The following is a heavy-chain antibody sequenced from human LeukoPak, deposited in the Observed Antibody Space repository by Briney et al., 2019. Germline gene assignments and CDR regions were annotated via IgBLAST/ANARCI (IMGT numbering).Heavy chain of an antibody. J-gene: IGHJ4*02. CDR3: ASKRGYSYGYADY. CDR1: GFTFSSYA. V-gene: IGHV3-23*01. Sequence: GGSLRLSCAASGFTFSSYAMSWVRQAPGKGLEWVSAISGSGGSTYYADPVKGRFTISRDNSKNTLYLQMNSLGAEDTAVYYCASKRGYSYGYADYWGQGTLVTVSS. D-gene: IGHD5-18*01. CDR2: ISGSGGST.